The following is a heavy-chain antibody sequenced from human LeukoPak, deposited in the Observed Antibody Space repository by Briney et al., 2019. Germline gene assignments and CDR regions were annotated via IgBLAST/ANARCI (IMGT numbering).Heavy chain of an antibody. Sequence: EESLKISCKGSGYSFTNYWISWVRQMPGKGLEWMGRIDPSDSYTNYSPSFHGHVSISVDTSISSTYLQWSSLKASDTAVYYCARRDRSGWYNFDYWGQGTLVTVSS. CDR2: IDPSDSYT. D-gene: IGHD6-19*01. CDR3: ARRDRSGWYNFDY. V-gene: IGHV5-10-1*01. J-gene: IGHJ4*02. CDR1: GYSFTNYW.